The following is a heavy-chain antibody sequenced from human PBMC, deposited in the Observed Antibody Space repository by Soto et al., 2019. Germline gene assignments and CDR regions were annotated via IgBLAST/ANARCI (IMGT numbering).Heavy chain of an antibody. CDR3: AAYYYDILTGLDY. V-gene: IGHV1-69*02. Sequence: SGKVSFKASGSTLSSYNINWVRPAPGQGLEWMGRIIPILGIANYAQKFQGRVTITADKSTSTAYMELSSLRSEDTAVYYCAAYYYDILTGLDYWGQGTLVTVSS. D-gene: IGHD3-9*01. J-gene: IGHJ4*02. CDR1: GSTLSSYN. CDR2: IIPILGIA.